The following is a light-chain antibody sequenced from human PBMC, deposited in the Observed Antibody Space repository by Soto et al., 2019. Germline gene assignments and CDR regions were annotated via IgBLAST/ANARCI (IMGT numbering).Light chain of an antibody. CDR2: DAS. J-gene: IGKJ4*01. CDR1: QGISND. Sequence: AIQLTQSPSSLSASVGDSVAITCRASQGISNDLAWYQQRPGRPPKLLIYDASTLERGVPSRFSGTGSGTDFTLTIRSLQPEYFATYDCQQCSGHHPLTCGGGTRVEI. V-gene: IGKV1-13*02. CDR3: QQCSGHHPLT.